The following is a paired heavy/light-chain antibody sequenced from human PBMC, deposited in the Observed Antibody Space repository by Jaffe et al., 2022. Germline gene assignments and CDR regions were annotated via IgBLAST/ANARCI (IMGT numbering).Light chain of an antibody. CDR3: QQYGGSPPYT. Sequence: EIVLTQSPGTLSLSPGERATLSCRASQSVSSISLAWYQQKPGQAPRLLIYGASRGATGIPDRFSGSGSGTDFTLTISRLEPEDFAVYYCQQYGGSPPYTFGQGTKLDIK. V-gene: IGKV3-20*01. J-gene: IGKJ2*01. CDR2: GAS. CDR1: QSVSSIS.
Heavy chain of an antibody. D-gene: IGHD6-6*01. J-gene: IGHJ4*02. CDR2: IYPGDFDT. CDR3: ARHPSSSSSEPFDV. CDR1: GYSFTNYW. V-gene: IGHV5-51*01. Sequence: EVQLVQSGAEVKKPGESLKISCKGSGYSFTNYWIGWVRQMPGKGLEWMGIIYPGDFDTRYSPSFQGQVTISVDKSSNTASLQWSSLKASDSGIYYCARHPSSSSSEPFDVWGQGTLVTVSS.